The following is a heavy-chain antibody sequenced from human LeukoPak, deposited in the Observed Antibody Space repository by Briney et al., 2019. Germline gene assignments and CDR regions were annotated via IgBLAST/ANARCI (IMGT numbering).Heavy chain of an antibody. CDR1: GYTFTRYD. CDR2: MNPNSGNT. J-gene: IGHJ6*02. V-gene: IGHV1-8*01. Sequence: ASVKVSCKASGYTFTRYDINWVRQATGQGLEWMGWMNPNSGNTGYAQKFQGRVTMTRNTSISTAYMELSSLRSEDTAVYYCASGLAAAGTPGMDVWGQGTTVTVSS. CDR3: ASGLAAAGTPGMDV. D-gene: IGHD6-13*01.